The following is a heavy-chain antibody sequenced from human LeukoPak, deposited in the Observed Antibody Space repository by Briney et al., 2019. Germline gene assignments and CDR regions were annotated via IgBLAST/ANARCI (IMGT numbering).Heavy chain of an antibody. Sequence: AGGSLRLSCAASGFTFSTSWMNWIRQAPGKGLEWVASIKEDGSETYYVDSVKGRFTVSRDNAKNSLYLQMNSLRVEDTAVYYCTRDSGRFRLDYWGQGILVTVSS. CDR2: IKEDGSET. J-gene: IGHJ4*02. D-gene: IGHD6-19*01. CDR3: TRDSGRFRLDY. CDR1: GFTFSTSW. V-gene: IGHV3-7*01.